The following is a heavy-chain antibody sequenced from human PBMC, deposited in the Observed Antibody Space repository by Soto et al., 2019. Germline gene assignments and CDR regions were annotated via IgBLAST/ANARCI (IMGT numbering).Heavy chain of an antibody. D-gene: IGHD2-8*01. V-gene: IGHV1-58*02. CDR3: AAEATYCTNGVCYPQPLDY. CDR1: GFTFTSSA. Sequence: QMPLVQSGPEVKKPGTSVKVSCKASGFTFTSSAMQWVRQARGQRLEWIGWIVVGSGNTNYAQKFQERVTITRDMSTSTAYMELSSLRSEDTAVYYCAAEATYCTNGVCYPQPLDYWGQGTLVTVSS. J-gene: IGHJ4*02. CDR2: IVVGSGNT.